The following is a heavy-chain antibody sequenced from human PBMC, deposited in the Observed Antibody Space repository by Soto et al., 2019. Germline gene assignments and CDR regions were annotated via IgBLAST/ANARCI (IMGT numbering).Heavy chain of an antibody. D-gene: IGHD3-22*01. V-gene: IGHV3-21*01. Sequence: EVQLVESGGGLVKPGGSLRLSCAASGFTFSSYSMNWVRQAPGKGLEWVSSISSSSSYIYYADSVKGRFTISRDNAKNALFLQMNSLRAEDTAVYYCARLTSYDSSGDYCYWGQGTLVTVSS. CDR2: ISSSSSYI. CDR1: GFTFSSYS. CDR3: ARLTSYDSSGDYCY. J-gene: IGHJ4*02.